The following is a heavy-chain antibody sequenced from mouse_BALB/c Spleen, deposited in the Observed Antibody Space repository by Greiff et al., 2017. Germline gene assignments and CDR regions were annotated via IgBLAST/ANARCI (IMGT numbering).Heavy chain of an antibody. CDR3: PYGNYGGGY. CDR1: GFNIKDTY. D-gene: IGHD2-1*01. V-gene: IGHV14-3*02. CDR2: IDPANGNT. J-gene: IGHJ2*01. Sequence: VQLQQSGAELVKPGASVKLSCTASGFNIKDTYVHWVKQRPEQGLEWIGRIDPANGNTKYDPKFQGKATITADTSSNTAYLQLSSLTSEDTAVYYCPYGNYGGGYWGQGTTLTVSS.